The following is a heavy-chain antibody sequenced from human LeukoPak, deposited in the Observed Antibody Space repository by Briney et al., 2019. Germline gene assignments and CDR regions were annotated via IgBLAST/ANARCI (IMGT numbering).Heavy chain of an antibody. J-gene: IGHJ1*01. CDR3: ARGGYVAAAGIRYFQH. V-gene: IGHV1-2*02. CDR2: INPNSGGT. CDR1: GGTFSSYA. D-gene: IGHD6-13*01. Sequence: ASVKVSCKASGGTFSSYAISWVRQAPGQGLEWMGWINPNSGGTNYAQKFQGRVTMTRDTSISTAYMELSRLRSDDTAVYYCARGGYVAAAGIRYFQHWGQGTLVTVSS.